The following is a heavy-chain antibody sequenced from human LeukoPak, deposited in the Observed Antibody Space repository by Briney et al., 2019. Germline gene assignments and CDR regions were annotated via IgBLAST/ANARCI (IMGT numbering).Heavy chain of an antibody. D-gene: IGHD6-6*01. V-gene: IGHV1-8*01. CDR1: GYTFTSYD. CDR2: MNPNSGNT. J-gene: IGHJ6*03. Sequence: GASVKVSCKASGYTFTSYDINWVRQATGQGLEWMGWMNPNSGNTRYAQKFQGRVNMTRNTSISPAYMELSSLRSEDTAVYYCARGGRAARPRNQLRRNYYYYYMDVWGKGTTVTVSS. CDR3: ARGGRAARPRNQLRRNYYYYYMDV.